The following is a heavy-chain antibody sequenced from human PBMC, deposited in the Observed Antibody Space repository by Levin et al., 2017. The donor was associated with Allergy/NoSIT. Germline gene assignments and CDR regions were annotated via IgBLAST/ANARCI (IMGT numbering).Heavy chain of an antibody. CDR2: IYYSGST. J-gene: IGHJ4*02. CDR3: ARLRDSSGFTSAENFDY. CDR1: GGSISSYY. V-gene: IGHV4-59*08. D-gene: IGHD6-19*01. Sequence: PSETLSLTCTVSGGSISSYYWSWIRQPPGKGLEWIGYIYYSGSTNYNPSLKSRVTISVDTSKNQFSLKLSSVTAADTAVYYCARLRDSSGFTSAENFDYWGQGTLVTVSS.